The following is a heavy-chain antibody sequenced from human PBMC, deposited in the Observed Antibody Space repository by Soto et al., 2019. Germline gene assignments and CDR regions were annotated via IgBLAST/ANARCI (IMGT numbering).Heavy chain of an antibody. CDR2: ISAYNGNT. CDR1: GYTFTSYG. D-gene: IGHD6-19*01. Sequence: QVQLVQSGAEVKKPGASVKVSCKASGYTFTSYGISWVRQAPGQGLEWMGWISAYNGNTNYAQKLQGRVTMTTDTXXSXAXXEVRSLGSDDTAVYYGARGGSSGWYDRTQAGSVDYWGQGTLVTVSS. CDR3: ARGGSSGWYDRTQAGSVDY. J-gene: IGHJ4*02. V-gene: IGHV1-18*01.